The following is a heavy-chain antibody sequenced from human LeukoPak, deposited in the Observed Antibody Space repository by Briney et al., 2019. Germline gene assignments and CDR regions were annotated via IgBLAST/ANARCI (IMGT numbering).Heavy chain of an antibody. J-gene: IGHJ4*02. V-gene: IGHV3-23*01. CDR3: ATRRITMIVGYYFDY. CDR1: GFTFSSYA. Sequence: GGSLRLSCAASGFTFSSYAMSWVRQAPGKGLEWVSAISGSGGSTYYADSVKGRFTISRDNSKNTLYLQMNSLRAEDTAVYYCATRRITMIVGYYFDYWGQGTLVTVSS. CDR2: ISGSGGST. D-gene: IGHD3-22*01.